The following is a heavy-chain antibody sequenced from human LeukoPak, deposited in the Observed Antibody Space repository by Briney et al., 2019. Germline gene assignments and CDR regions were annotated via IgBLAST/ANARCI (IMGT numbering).Heavy chain of an antibody. J-gene: IGHJ5*02. CDR2: INPNSGNT. D-gene: IGHD3-3*01. V-gene: IGHV1-8*03. CDR1: GYTFTGYY. Sequence: GASVKVSSKASGYTFTGYYMHWVRQAPGQGLEWMGWINPNSGNTGYAQKFQGRVTITRNTSISTAYMELSSLRSEDTAVYYCARVGFSDWFDPWGQGTLVTVSS. CDR3: ARVGFSDWFDP.